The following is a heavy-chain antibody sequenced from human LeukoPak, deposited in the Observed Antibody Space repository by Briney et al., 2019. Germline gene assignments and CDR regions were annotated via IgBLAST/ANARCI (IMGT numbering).Heavy chain of an antibody. CDR3: AFDYGDSDAFDI. J-gene: IGHJ3*02. V-gene: IGHV3-23*01. CDR1: GFTFSSYA. D-gene: IGHD4-17*01. Sequence: GGSLRLSCAASGFTFSSYAMSWDRQAPGKGLEWVSAISGSGGSTYYADSVKGRFTISRDNSKNTLYLQMNSLRAEDTAVYYCAFDYGDSDAFDIWGQGIMVTVSS. CDR2: ISGSGGST.